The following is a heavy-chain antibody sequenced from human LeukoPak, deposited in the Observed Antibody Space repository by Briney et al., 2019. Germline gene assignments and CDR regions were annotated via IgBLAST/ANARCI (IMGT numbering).Heavy chain of an antibody. CDR3: ARAMVRGSMDV. V-gene: IGHV4-31*03. J-gene: IGHJ6*02. Sequence: SETLSLTCTVSGGPISSGGYYWSWIRQHPGKGLEWIGYIYYSGSTYYNPSLKSRVTISVDTSKNQFSLKLSSVTAADTAVYYCARAMVRGSMDVWGQGTTVTVSS. CDR2: IYYSGST. CDR1: GGPISSGGYY. D-gene: IGHD3-10*01.